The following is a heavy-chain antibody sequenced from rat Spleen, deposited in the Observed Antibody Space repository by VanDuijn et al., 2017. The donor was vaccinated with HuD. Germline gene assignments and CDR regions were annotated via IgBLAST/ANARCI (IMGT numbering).Heavy chain of an antibody. V-gene: IGHV2-43*01. CDR1: GFSLTNYH. J-gene: IGHJ3*01. CDR2: MWTGGST. CDR3: ARSYGGYTQHWFAY. D-gene: IGHD1-11*01. Sequence: QVQLKESGPGLVQPSQTLSLTCTVSGFSLTNYHVIWVRQPPGKGLEWLGVMWTGGSTASNSALKSRLSISRDTSKSHVFLKMSSLQTEDTATYYCARSYGGYTQHWFAYWGQGTLVTVSS.